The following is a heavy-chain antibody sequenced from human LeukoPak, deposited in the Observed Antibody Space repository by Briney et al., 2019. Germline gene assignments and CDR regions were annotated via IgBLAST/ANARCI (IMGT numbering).Heavy chain of an antibody. CDR2: ISSSGSTI. J-gene: IGHJ4*02. Sequence: GGSLRLSCAASGFTFSDYYMSWIRQAPGKGLEWVSYISSSGSTIYYADSVKGRFTISRDNAKNSLYLQTNSLRAEDTAVYYCARDLLSYYDSSGYYDYWGQGTLVTVSS. CDR3: ARDLLSYYDSSGYYDY. CDR1: GFTFSDYY. V-gene: IGHV3-11*01. D-gene: IGHD3-22*01.